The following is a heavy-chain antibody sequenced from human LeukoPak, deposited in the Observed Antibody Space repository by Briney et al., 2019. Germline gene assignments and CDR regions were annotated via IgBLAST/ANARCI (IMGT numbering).Heavy chain of an antibody. Sequence: QAGGSLRLSCAASGFTVSSNYMSWVRQAPGKGLEWVSVIYSGGSTYYADSVKGRFTISRDNSKNTLYLQMNSLRAEDTAVYYCARKGPFGGVIVRNYNWFDPWGQGTLVTVSS. CDR3: ARKGPFGGVIVRNYNWFDP. D-gene: IGHD3-16*02. CDR1: GFTVSSNY. V-gene: IGHV3-53*01. J-gene: IGHJ5*02. CDR2: IYSGGST.